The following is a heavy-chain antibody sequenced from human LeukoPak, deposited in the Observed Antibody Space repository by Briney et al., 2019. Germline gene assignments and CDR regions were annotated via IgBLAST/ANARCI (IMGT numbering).Heavy chain of an antibody. J-gene: IGHJ1*01. CDR1: GFTFSTCA. CDR2: IGGSGGRT. Sequence: GGSLRLSCAASGFTFSTCAMSWVRQAPGKGLEWVSDIGGSGGRTYYADSVKGRFTISRDNSKNTLFLQMNSLRAGDTAVYYCAKYYGDYVPEYFQHWGQGTLVTVPS. CDR3: AKYYGDYVPEYFQH. D-gene: IGHD4-17*01. V-gene: IGHV3-23*01.